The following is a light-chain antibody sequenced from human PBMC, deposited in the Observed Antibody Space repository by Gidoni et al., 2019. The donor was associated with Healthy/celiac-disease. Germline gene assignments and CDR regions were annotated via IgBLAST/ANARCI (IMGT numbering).Light chain of an antibody. CDR2: RNN. Sequence: FLPHPPSPSGTPGQRVTISCSGSSSNTGSNYVYWYQQLPGTAPKLLIYRNNQRPSGVPDRFSGSKSGTSASLAISGLRSEDEADYYCAAWDDSLSGWVFGGGTKLTVL. J-gene: IGLJ3*02. CDR1: SSNTGSNY. V-gene: IGLV1-47*01. CDR3: AAWDDSLSGWV.